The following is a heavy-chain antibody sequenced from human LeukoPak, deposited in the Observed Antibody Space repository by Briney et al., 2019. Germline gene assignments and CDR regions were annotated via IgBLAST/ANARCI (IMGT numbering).Heavy chain of an antibody. CDR2: IYTSGST. Sequence: SSETLSLTXTVSGGSISSGSYYWSRIWQPAGKGLEWIERIYTSGSTNYNPSLKSRVTISVDTSKNQFSLKLSSVTAADTAVYYCAIDGGEMATITGFDYWGQGTLVTVSS. V-gene: IGHV4-61*02. J-gene: IGHJ4*02. CDR3: AIDGGEMATITGFDY. CDR1: GGSISSGSYY. D-gene: IGHD5-24*01.